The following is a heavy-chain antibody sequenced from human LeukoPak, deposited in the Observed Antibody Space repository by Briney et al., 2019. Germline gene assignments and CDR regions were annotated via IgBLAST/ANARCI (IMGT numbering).Heavy chain of an antibody. CDR1: GGSVSSGGYY. Sequence: NSSETLSLTCTVSGGSVSSGGYYWSWLRQHPGEGLEWIGYIHYSGSTYYNPSLKSRITISVDTSQNQFSLKLSSVTAADTAVYYCARVRYFDWLPDDAFDIWGQGTMVTVSS. CDR2: IHYSGST. D-gene: IGHD3-9*01. J-gene: IGHJ3*02. CDR3: ARVRYFDWLPDDAFDI. V-gene: IGHV4-31*03.